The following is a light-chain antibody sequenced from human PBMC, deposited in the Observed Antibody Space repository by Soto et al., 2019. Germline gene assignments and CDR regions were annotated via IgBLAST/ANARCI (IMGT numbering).Light chain of an antibody. CDR3: QQFNSYPRT. CDR1: QGISSA. V-gene: IGKV1-13*02. Sequence: AIPLTQSPSSLSASVGDRVTITCRASQGISSALAWYQQKPGKAPKLLIYDASSLESGVPSRFSDSGSETEFTLTISSLQPEDFATYYCQQFNSYPRTFGQGTKVEIK. J-gene: IGKJ1*01. CDR2: DAS.